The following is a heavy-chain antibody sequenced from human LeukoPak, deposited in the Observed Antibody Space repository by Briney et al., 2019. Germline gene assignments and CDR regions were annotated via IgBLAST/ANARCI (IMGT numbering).Heavy chain of an antibody. CDR1: GFSLSSYA. J-gene: IGHJ3*02. CDR2: ISSNWVST. CDR3: VGDSLSSDAFDI. D-gene: IGHD2-21*01. Sequence: GSLRLSCSASGFSLSSYAMHWVRQAPGTGLEYVSAISSNWVSTYYAASVKGRFTISRDNSKYTLYLHMSSLRAEDTAVYFCVGDSLSSDAFDIWGRGTMVTVSS. V-gene: IGHV3-64D*06.